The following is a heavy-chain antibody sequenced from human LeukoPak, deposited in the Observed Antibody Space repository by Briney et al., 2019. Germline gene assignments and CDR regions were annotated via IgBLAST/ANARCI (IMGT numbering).Heavy chain of an antibody. CDR1: GYSFSGYY. J-gene: IGHJ4*02. CDR2: IKPNGGDT. V-gene: IGHV1-2*02. Sequence: ASVKVSCKASGYSFSGYYINWVRQAPGQGLEWMRWIKPNGGDTNYPQKFRARITMTRDTSISTVYMELKSLTSDDTAVYYCARGDEWELAVDFWGQGTLVTVSS. D-gene: IGHD1-26*01. CDR3: ARGDEWELAVDF.